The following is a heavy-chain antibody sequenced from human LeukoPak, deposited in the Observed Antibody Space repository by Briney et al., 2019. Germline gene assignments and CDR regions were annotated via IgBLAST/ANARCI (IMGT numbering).Heavy chain of an antibody. CDR2: IIPIFGTA. J-gene: IGHJ5*02. V-gene: IGHV1-69*13. CDR3: ASTAKDSSSWANWFDP. D-gene: IGHD6-13*01. CDR1: GGTFSSYA. Sequence: ASVKVSCKASGGTFSSYAISWVRQAPGQGLEWMGGIIPIFGTANYAQKFQGRVTVTADESTSTAYMELSSLRSEDTAVYYCASTAKDSSSWANWFDPWGQGTLVTVSS.